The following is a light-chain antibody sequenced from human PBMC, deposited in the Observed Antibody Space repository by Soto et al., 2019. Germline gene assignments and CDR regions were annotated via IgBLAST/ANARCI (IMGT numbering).Light chain of an antibody. Sequence: SYELTQPLSVSVALGQTTRITCGGNNIGNKNVHWYQQRPGQAPVLVIYSDNNRPSGIPERFSGSNSGNTATLTINRAQAGDEADYYCLLSYSSARVFGGGTKLTVL. CDR3: LLSYSSARV. J-gene: IGLJ3*02. V-gene: IGLV3-9*01. CDR2: SDN. CDR1: NIGNKN.